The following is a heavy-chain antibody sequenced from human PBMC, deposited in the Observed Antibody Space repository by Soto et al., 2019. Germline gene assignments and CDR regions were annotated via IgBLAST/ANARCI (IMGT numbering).Heavy chain of an antibody. CDR3: AADPYSGSESDGMDV. D-gene: IGHD1-26*01. Sequence: QVQLVQSGAEVKKPGASVKVSCKASGYTFTSYGISWVRQAPGQGLEWMGWISAYNGNTNYAQKLQGRVTMTRDASTSAGDLELRCPRSDDTVVYDCAADPYSGSESDGMDVWGRGATVT. CDR1: GYTFTSYG. J-gene: IGHJ6*02. V-gene: IGHV1-18*01. CDR2: ISAYNGNT.